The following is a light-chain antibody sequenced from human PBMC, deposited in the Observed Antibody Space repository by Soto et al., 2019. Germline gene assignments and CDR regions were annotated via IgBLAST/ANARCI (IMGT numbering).Light chain of an antibody. Sequence: QSVLTQPPSASGSPGQSVTISCTGSSSDVGGYNYVSWYQQHPGKAPKLMIYEVNKRPSGVPDRFSGSKSGNTASLTVSGLQAEDDAHDYCSSYAGNKGYVFGTGTKLTVL. CDR1: SSDVGGYNY. CDR2: EVN. V-gene: IGLV2-8*01. J-gene: IGLJ1*01. CDR3: SSYAGNKGYV.